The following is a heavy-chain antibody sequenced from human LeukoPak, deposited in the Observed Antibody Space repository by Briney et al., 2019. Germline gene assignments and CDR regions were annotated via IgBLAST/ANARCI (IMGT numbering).Heavy chain of an antibody. Sequence: PSETLSLTCTVSGGSISSSSAYWGWIRQPPGKGLEWIGSIYYSKNTYYNPSLKSRVTISVDTAKNHVSLSLSSVTAADTAVYYCARQSVDFWTDYAKNWFDPWGQGTLVTVSS. D-gene: IGHD3/OR15-3a*01. CDR1: GGSISSSSAY. J-gene: IGHJ5*02. CDR3: ARQSVDFWTDYAKNWFDP. CDR2: IYYSKNT. V-gene: IGHV4-39*07.